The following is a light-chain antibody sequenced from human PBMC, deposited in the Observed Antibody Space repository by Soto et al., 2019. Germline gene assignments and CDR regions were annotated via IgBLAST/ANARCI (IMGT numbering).Light chain of an antibody. CDR2: EAS. Sequence: DIQMTQSPSTLSASVGDRVTITCRASQSISDSLAWYQQKPGKAPKLLIYEASSLKSGVPSRFSGSRSGTVYTLTISRMLFDDFATYYCRQYPGYWTFGQGTNVEIK. V-gene: IGKV1-5*03. J-gene: IGKJ1*01. CDR3: RQYPGYWT. CDR1: QSISDS.